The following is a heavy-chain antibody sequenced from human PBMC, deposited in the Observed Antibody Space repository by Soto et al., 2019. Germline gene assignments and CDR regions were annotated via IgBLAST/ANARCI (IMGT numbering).Heavy chain of an antibody. CDR2: VSTNTGNT. V-gene: IGHV1-18*01. J-gene: IGHJ4*02. CDR1: GYTFNSYG. Sequence: QVQLVQSGAEMKRPGASVRVSCKASGYTFNSYGFNWVRQAPGRGLAWVGWVSTNTGNTHYAQNFQARVARTTDKAATTSYLELRSLRSDDAAIYYCARDLDVVPVGNVCYWGQGTRVTVSS. CDR3: ARDLDVVPVGNVCY. D-gene: IGHD1-26*01.